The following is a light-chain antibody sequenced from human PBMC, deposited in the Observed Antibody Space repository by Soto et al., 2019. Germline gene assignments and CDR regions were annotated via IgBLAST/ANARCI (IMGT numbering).Light chain of an antibody. V-gene: IGKV3-11*01. CDR3: QQRSNGPLT. J-gene: IGKJ3*01. CDR1: QSVSSS. Sequence: EIVLTQAPCTLFSSPGERATLSCRASQSVSSSSITWDQQKPGQAPRILRDRASTRATASPATFSGSGSGTDFTLTSSSLEPEDFAVYYCQQRSNGPLTFGPGTKVEIK. CDR2: RAS.